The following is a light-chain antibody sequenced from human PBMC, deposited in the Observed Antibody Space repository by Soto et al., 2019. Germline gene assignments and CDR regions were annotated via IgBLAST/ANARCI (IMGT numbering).Light chain of an antibody. CDR3: SSYTSSSTYV. CDR2: DVS. Sequence: QSALTQPASVSGSPGQSVTISCTGTISDIGSYNSVCWHQQHPGRAPKLMIYDVSSRASGIPDRFSASKSGNTASLTISGLQAGDEADYFCSSYTSSSTYVFGTGTKLTVL. CDR1: ISDIGSYNS. J-gene: IGLJ1*01. V-gene: IGLV2-14*03.